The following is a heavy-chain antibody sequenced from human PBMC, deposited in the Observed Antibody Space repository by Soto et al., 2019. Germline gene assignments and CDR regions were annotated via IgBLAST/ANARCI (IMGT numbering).Heavy chain of an antibody. D-gene: IGHD2-2*01. CDR3: ARDRVGWFDP. CDR1: GGSISSYY. J-gene: IGHJ5*02. Sequence: SETLSLTCTVSGGSISSYYWSWIRQPPGKGLEWIGYIYYSGSTNYNPSLKSRVTISVDTSKNQFSLKLSSVTAADTAVYYCARDRVGWFDPWGQGTLVTVSS. V-gene: IGHV4-59*01. CDR2: IYYSGST.